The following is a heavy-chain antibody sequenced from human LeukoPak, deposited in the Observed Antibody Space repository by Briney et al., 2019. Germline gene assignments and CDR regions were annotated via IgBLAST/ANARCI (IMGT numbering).Heavy chain of an antibody. CDR2: IHYSGST. Sequence: SETLSLTCTASGGSISSSNYYWGWIRQPSGKGLEWIGSIHYSGSTYYNPSLKSRVTISVDTSKNQLSLKLSSVTAADTAVFYCARESYSGRTFDYWGQGTLVTVSS. V-gene: IGHV4-39*02. J-gene: IGHJ4*02. CDR1: GGSISSSNYY. CDR3: ARESYSGRTFDY. D-gene: IGHD1-26*01.